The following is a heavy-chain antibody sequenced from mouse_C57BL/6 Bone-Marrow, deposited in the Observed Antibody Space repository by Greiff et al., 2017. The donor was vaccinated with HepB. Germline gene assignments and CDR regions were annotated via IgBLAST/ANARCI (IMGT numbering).Heavy chain of an antibody. V-gene: IGHV1-82*01. CDR3: ARTDYGGYGDY. CDR2: IYPGDGDT. CDR1: GYAFSSSW. Sequence: QVQLQQSGPELVKPGASVKISCKASGYAFSSSWMNWVKQRPGKGLEWIGRIYPGDGDTNYNGKFKGKATLTADKSSSTAYMQLSSLTSEDSAVYYCARTDYGGYGDYWGEGTTLTVSS. J-gene: IGHJ2*01. D-gene: IGHD2-13*01.